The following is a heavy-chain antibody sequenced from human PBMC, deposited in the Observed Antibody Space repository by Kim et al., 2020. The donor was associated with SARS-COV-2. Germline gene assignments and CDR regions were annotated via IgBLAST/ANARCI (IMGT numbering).Heavy chain of an antibody. CDR1: GFTFSSYS. CDR3: AREGYCSSTSCYRYYFDY. V-gene: IGHV3-48*02. CDR2: ISSSSSTI. Sequence: GGSLRLSCAASGFTFSSYSMNWVRQAPGKGLEWVSYISSSSSTIYYADSVKGRFTISRDNAKNSLYLQMNSLRDEDTAVYYCAREGYCSSTSCYRYYFDYWGQGTLVTVSS. D-gene: IGHD2-2*01. J-gene: IGHJ4*02.